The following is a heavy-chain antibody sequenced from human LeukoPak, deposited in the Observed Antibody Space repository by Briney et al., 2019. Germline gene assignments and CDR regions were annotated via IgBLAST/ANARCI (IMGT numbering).Heavy chain of an antibody. J-gene: IGHJ4*02. D-gene: IGHD3-22*01. CDR2: INHSGST. CDR1: SGSFSGYY. V-gene: IGHV4-34*01. CDR3: ARSSSYYDSSGGY. Sequence: KPSETLSLTCAVYSGSFSGYYWSWIRQPPGKGLEWIGEINHSGSTNYNPSLKSRVTISVDTSKNQFSLKLSSVTAADTAVYYCARSSSYYDSSGGYWGQGTLVTVSS.